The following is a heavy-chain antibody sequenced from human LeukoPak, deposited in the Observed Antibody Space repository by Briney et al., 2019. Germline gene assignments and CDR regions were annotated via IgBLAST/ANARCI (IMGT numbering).Heavy chain of an antibody. CDR1: GGSISSYY. J-gene: IGHJ4*02. CDR3: ARASSGYYWDFDY. D-gene: IGHD3-22*01. CDR2: IYYSGST. Sequence: SETLSLTCTVSGGSISSYYWSWIRQPPGKGLEWIGYIYYSGSTNYNPSLKSRVTISVDTSKNQLSLKLSSVTAADTAVYYCARASSGYYWDFDYWRQGALVTVSS. V-gene: IGHV4-59*12.